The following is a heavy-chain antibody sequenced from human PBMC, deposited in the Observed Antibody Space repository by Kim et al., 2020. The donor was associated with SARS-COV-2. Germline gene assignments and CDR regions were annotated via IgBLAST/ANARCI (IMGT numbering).Heavy chain of an antibody. J-gene: IGHJ2*01. D-gene: IGHD2-15*01. CDR1: SGSFSGYY. CDR3: ARGILRLWYFDL. V-gene: IGHV4-34*01. CDR2: INHSGST. Sequence: SETLSLTCAVYSGSFSGYYWSWIRQPPGKGLEWIGEINHSGSTNYNPSLKSRVTISVDTSKNQFSLKLSSVTAADTAVYYCARGILRLWYFDLWGRGTLVTVSS.